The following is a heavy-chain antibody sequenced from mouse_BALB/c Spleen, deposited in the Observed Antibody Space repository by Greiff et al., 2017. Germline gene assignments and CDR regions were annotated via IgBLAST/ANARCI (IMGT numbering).Heavy chain of an antibody. V-gene: IGHV2-9*02. CDR3: ARGEISYYYAMDY. CDR1: GFSLTSYG. Sequence: VQLKESGPGLVAPSQSLSITCTVSGFSLTSYGVHWVRQPPGKGLEWLGVIWAGGSTNYNSALMSRLSISKDNSKSQVFLKMNSLQTDDTAMYYCARGEISYYYAMDYWGQGTSVTVSS. J-gene: IGHJ4*01. CDR2: IWAGGST.